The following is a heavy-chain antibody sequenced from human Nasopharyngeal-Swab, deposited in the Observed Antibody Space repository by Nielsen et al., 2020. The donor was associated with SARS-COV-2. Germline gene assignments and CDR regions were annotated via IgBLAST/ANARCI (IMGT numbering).Heavy chain of an antibody. CDR2: ISGSGGST. V-gene: IGHV3-23*01. Sequence: GGSLRLSCAASGFTFSSYAMSWVRQAPGKGLEWVSAISGSGGSTYYADSVKGRFTISRDNSKNTLYLQMNSLRAEDTAVYYCAKDNSPFPVHYDFWSGPTYFDYWGQGTLVTVSP. CDR1: GFTFSSYA. CDR3: AKDNSPFPVHYDFWSGPTYFDY. D-gene: IGHD3-3*01. J-gene: IGHJ4*02.